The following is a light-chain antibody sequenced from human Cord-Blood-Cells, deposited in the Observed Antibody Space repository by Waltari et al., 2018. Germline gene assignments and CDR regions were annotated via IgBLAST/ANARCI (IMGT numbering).Light chain of an antibody. CDR3: QQYYSTPLT. V-gene: IGKV4-1*01. CDR2: WAS. CDR1: QRVLYSSNNKNY. Sequence: DIVMTQSPESLAVSPGERATINCKSIQRVLYSSNNKNYLAWYQQKPGQPPKLLIYWASTRESGVPDRFSGSGSGTDFTLTISSLQAEDVAVYYCQQYYSTPLTFGGGTKVEIK. J-gene: IGKJ4*01.